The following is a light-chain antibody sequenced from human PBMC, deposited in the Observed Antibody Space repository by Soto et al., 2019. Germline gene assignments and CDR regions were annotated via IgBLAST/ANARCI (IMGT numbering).Light chain of an antibody. CDR3: QQTLSFPPT. CDR1: QAIDSW. J-gene: IGKJ1*01. V-gene: IGKV1-12*01. Sequence: DIQMTQSPSSVSASVGDRVTITCRASQAIDSWLAWYQQKPGEAPKLLIFTGSLLHSGVPPRFSGSGSVTDFTLTSSSLQHEDFATYYCQQTLSFPPTFGQGTKV. CDR2: TGS.